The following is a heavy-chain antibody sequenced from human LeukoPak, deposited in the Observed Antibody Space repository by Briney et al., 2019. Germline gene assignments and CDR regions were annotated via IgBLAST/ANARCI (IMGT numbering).Heavy chain of an antibody. V-gene: IGHV3-23*01. CDR2: ISGSGTST. Sequence: GGSLRLSCAPSGFTFSSYAMSWVRQAPGKGLEWVSVISGSGTSTYYGDSVKGRFTISRDNSKNTLFVQMNSLRDEDTAVYYCAKGRVPVLPGNYFDPWGQGTLVTVSS. CDR1: GFTFSSYA. J-gene: IGHJ5*02. D-gene: IGHD2-2*01. CDR3: AKGRVPVLPGNYFDP.